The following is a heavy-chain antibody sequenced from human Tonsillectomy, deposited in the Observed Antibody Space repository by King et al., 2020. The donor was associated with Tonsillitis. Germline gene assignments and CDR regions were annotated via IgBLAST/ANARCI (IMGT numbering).Heavy chain of an antibody. CDR3: AREGVPPGYWYYEL. Sequence: VQLVESGGGLVQPGGSLRLSCVASGFTFSTYSMHWVRQAPGKGLEFVSDIISNGGNTYYANSVKGRFTIARDNSKNTLYLQMGRLRAEDMAVYYCAREGVPPGYWYYELWGRGTQVTVSP. J-gene: IGHJ2*01. CDR1: GFTFSTYS. CDR2: IISNGGNT. D-gene: IGHD1-1*01. V-gene: IGHV3-64*01.